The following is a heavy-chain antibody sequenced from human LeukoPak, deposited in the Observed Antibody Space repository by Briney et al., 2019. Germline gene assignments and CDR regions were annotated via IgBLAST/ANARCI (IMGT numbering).Heavy chain of an antibody. CDR2: IKQDGSEK. V-gene: IGHV3-7*01. Sequence: GGSLRLSCAASGFTFRSYWMTWVRQAPGKGLEGVANIKQDGSEKYYVDSVKGRFTISRDNAKNSLYLQMNSLRAEDRAVYYCARDASDENGSSSRIHLDYWGQGTLVTVSS. D-gene: IGHD6-6*01. CDR1: GFTFRSYW. J-gene: IGHJ4*02. CDR3: ARDASDENGSSSRIHLDY.